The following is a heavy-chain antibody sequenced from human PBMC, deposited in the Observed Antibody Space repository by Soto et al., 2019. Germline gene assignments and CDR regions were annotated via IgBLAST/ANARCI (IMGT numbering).Heavy chain of an antibody. D-gene: IGHD3-3*01. Sequence: GESLKISCKGSGYSFTSYWIGRVRQMPGKGLEWMGIIYPGDSDTRYSPSFQGQVTISADKSISTAYLQWSSLKASDTAMYYCARHQGHYDFWSGYYTVFYGMDVWGQGTTVTVSS. CDR3: ARHQGHYDFWSGYYTVFYGMDV. V-gene: IGHV5-51*01. J-gene: IGHJ6*02. CDR1: GYSFTSYW. CDR2: IYPGDSDT.